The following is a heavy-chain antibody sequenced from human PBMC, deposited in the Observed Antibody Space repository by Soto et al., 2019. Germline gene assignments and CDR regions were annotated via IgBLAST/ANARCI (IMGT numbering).Heavy chain of an antibody. D-gene: IGHD4-17*01. CDR2: ISNSGSTT. J-gene: IGHJ4*02. CDR1: GLTFSLYG. V-gene: IGHV3-23*01. CDR3: AKVTISFDY. Sequence: GGSLRLSCAASGLTFSLYGMSWVRQAPAKRLEWVSSISNSGSTTYYSDSVKGRFTISRDNSKNTLYLQMNSLRAEDTAVYFCAKVTISFDYWGQGALVTVSS.